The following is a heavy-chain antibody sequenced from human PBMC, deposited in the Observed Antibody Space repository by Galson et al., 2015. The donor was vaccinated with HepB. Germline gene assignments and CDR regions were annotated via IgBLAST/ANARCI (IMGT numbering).Heavy chain of an antibody. CDR2: IDWDDEK. J-gene: IGHJ5*02. CDR1: GFSLSTSGVR. V-gene: IGHV2-70*04. Sequence: PALVKPTQTLTLTCTFSGFSLSTSGVRVSWIRQSPGKALEWLARIDWDDEKFYSTSLETRLTISKDTSKNQVILTMTNMDPVDTATYFCARESYGDLRNWFDPWGPGILVTVSS. CDR3: ARESYGDLRNWFDP. D-gene: IGHD4-17*01.